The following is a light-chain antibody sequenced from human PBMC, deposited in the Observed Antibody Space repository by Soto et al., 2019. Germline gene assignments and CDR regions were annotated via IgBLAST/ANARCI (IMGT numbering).Light chain of an antibody. CDR3: QQYNNWPLT. CDR2: DAS. V-gene: IGKV3D-15*01. CDR1: QSVDND. Sequence: EIVMTQSPATLSVSPGDRATLSCRASQSVDNDLALYQQKPGQPPRLLIYDASTRATGIPAGFSGSQSGTEFTLTISSLLSEDFAVYSCQQYNNWPLTFGGGTKVDI. J-gene: IGKJ4*01.